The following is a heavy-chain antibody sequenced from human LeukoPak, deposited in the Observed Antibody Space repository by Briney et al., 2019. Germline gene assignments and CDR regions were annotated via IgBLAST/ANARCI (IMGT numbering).Heavy chain of an antibody. Sequence: SETLSLTCTVSGGSISSSSYYWGWIRQPPGKGLEWIGSIYYSGSTYYNPSLKSRVTISVDTSKNQFSLKLSSVTAADTALYSCARDWGSCSSTSCYLLWFDPWGQGTLVTVSS. V-gene: IGHV4-39*07. CDR3: ARDWGSCSSTSCYLLWFDP. CDR1: GGSISSSSYY. CDR2: IYYSGST. D-gene: IGHD2-2*01. J-gene: IGHJ5*02.